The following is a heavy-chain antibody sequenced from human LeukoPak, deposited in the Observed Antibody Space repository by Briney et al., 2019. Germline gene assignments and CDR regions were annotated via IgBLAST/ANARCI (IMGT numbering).Heavy chain of an antibody. CDR1: GDSVSSGSYY. Sequence: SETLSLTCTVSGDSVSSGSYYWSWIRQPPGKGLEWIGYIYYSGSTNYNPSLKSRVTISVDTSKNQFSLKLSSVTAADTAVYYCARDGWFGEGDYFDYWGQGTLVTVSS. CDR2: IYYSGST. V-gene: IGHV4-61*01. J-gene: IGHJ4*02. CDR3: ARDGWFGEGDYFDY. D-gene: IGHD3-10*01.